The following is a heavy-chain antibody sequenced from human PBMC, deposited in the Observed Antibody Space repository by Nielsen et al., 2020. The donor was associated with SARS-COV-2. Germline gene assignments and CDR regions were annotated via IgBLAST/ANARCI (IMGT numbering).Heavy chain of an antibody. CDR1: GGSISSYY. J-gene: IGHJ4*02. CDR3: ARGGASSGWPTGFDY. CDR2: IYYSGST. V-gene: IGHV4-59*13. D-gene: IGHD6-19*01. Sequence: LRLSCTVSGGSISSYYWSWIRQPPGKGLEWIGYIYYSGSTNYNPSLKSRVTISVDTSKNQFSLKLSSVTAADTAVYYCARGGASSGWPTGFDYWGQGTLVTVSS.